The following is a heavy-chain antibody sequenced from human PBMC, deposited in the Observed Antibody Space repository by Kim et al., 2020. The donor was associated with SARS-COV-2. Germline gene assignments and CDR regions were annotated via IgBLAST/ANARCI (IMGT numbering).Heavy chain of an antibody. CDR1: GGSISSYY. Sequence: SETLSLTCTVSGGSISSYYWSWIRQPPGKGLEWIGYIYYSGRTNYNPSSKSRVTISVDTSKNQFPLKLSAVTAADKAVVYCATGFDPCGQGTPVSVSS. CDR2: IYYSGRT. V-gene: IGHV4-59*01. J-gene: IGHJ5*02. CDR3: ATGFDP.